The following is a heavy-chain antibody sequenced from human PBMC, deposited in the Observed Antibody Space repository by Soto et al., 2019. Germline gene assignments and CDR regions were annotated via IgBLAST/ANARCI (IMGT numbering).Heavy chain of an antibody. Sequence: GGSLRLSCAASGFTFSSYSMNWVRQAPGKGLEWVSSISSSSSYIYYADSVKGRFTISRDNAKNSLYLQMNSLRAEDTAVYYCAGCSTSCYAGRSFGGCMDVWGKGTTVTVS. D-gene: IGHD2-2*01. J-gene: IGHJ6*03. CDR1: GFTFSSYS. CDR3: AGCSTSCYAGRSFGGCMDV. CDR2: ISSSSSYI. V-gene: IGHV3-21*01.